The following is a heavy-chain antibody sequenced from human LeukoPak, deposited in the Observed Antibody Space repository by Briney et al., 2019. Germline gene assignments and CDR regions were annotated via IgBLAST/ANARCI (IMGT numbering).Heavy chain of an antibody. J-gene: IGHJ3*02. CDR2: IYPGDSDT. D-gene: IGHD3-22*01. Sequence: GESLKISCKGSGYSFTTYWIGWVRQMPGKGLEWMGIIYPGDSDTIYNPSFQGQVNISADRSISTAYLQWSSLKASDTAMYYCARRAPYYYDTSGHNAFDIWGQGTMVTVSA. CDR3: ARRAPYYYDTSGHNAFDI. CDR1: GYSFTTYW. V-gene: IGHV5-51*01.